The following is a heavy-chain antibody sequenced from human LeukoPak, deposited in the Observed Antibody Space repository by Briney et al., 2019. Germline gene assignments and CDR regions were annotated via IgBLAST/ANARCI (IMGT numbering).Heavy chain of an antibody. CDR1: GFTFSSYG. D-gene: IGHD2-2*02. CDR3: ARDGVLGHCSSTSCYTYPYYYYYMDV. V-gene: IGHV3-33*01. J-gene: IGHJ6*03. Sequence: GGSLRLSCAASGFTFSSYGMHWVRQAPGKGLEWVAVIWYDGSNKYYADSVKGRFTISRDNSKNTLYLQMNSLRAEDTAVYYCARDGVLGHCSSTSCYTYPYYYYYMDVWGKGTTVTVSS. CDR2: IWYDGSNK.